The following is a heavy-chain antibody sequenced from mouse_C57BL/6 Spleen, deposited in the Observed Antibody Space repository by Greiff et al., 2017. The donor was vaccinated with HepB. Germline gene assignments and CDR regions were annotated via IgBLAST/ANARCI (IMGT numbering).Heavy chain of an antibody. D-gene: IGHD2-1*01. CDR3: TTLTYGTFAY. CDR1: GFNIKDDY. CDR2: IDPENGDT. V-gene: IGHV14-4*01. Sequence: EVQLQQSGAELVRPEASVKLSCTASGFNIKDDYMHWVKQRPEQGLEWIGWIDPENGDTEYASKFQGKATITADTSSNTAYLQLSSLTSEDTAVYYCTTLTYGTFAYWGQGTLVTVSA. J-gene: IGHJ3*01.